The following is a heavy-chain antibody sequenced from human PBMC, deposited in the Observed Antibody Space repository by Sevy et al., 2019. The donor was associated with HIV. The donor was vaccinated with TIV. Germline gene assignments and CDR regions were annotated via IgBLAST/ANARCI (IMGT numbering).Heavy chain of an antibody. Sequence: SETLSLTCAVSGDSINSGDYSWSWIRQPPGRGLEWIGYIYHSGNTYYNPSLMSRVTISVDRSRNQFSLKLTSVTAADTALYYCARVTTLFGALNLNCFDPWGQGTLVTVSS. CDR3: ARVTTLFGALNLNCFDP. V-gene: IGHV4-30-2*01. CDR1: GDSINSGDYS. D-gene: IGHD3-3*01. CDR2: IYHSGNT. J-gene: IGHJ5*02.